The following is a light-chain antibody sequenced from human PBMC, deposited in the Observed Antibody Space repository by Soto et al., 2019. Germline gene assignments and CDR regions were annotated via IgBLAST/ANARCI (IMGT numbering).Light chain of an antibody. V-gene: IGKV3-20*01. CDR2: GAS. Sequence: EIVLTQSPGTLSFSPGERATLSCRASQSVGSNFLAWYHQKPGQAPRLLIYGASSRATGIPDRFSGSGSGTDFTLTISRLEPEDFAIYYCQHYGSSPWTFGQGTEVEIK. CDR1: QSVGSNF. CDR3: QHYGSSPWT. J-gene: IGKJ1*01.